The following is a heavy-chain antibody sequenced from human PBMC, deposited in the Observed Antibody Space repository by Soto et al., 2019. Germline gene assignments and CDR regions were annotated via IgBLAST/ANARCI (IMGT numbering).Heavy chain of an antibody. V-gene: IGHV4-31*03. CDR2: SYYSGST. Sequence: QVHLQASGPGLVKPSQTLSLTCTVSGGSIISGGYYWSWIRQHPGKGLEWIGNSYYSGSTYYNPSLKSRVPISVDTSKNQFSLRLSSVTAADTAVYSCARIDGGSSGWFSYWGQGNLVTVSS. D-gene: IGHD6-19*01. CDR1: GGSIISGGYY. J-gene: IGHJ4*02. CDR3: ARIDGGSSGWFSY.